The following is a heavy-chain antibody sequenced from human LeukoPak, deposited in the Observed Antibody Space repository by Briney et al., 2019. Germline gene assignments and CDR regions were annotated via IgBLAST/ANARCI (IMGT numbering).Heavy chain of an antibody. Sequence: PSETLSLTCTVSGGSISSSSYYWGWIRQPPGKGLEWIGSIYYSGSTNYNPSLKSRVTISVDTSKNQFSLKLSSVTAADTAVYYCARAGYSYGYNYDYYYMDVWGKGTTVTISS. V-gene: IGHV4-39*07. CDR3: ARAGYSYGYNYDYYYMDV. CDR1: GGSISSSSYY. D-gene: IGHD5-18*01. J-gene: IGHJ6*03. CDR2: IYYSGST.